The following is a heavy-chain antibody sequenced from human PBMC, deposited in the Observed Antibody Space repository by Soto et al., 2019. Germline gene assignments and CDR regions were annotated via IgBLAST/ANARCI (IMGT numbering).Heavy chain of an antibody. D-gene: IGHD1-7*01. CDR1: GFTVSSNY. CDR3: AKDGNWNFGWFAP. V-gene: IGHV3-53*01. CDR2: IYSGGST. Sequence: PGGSLRLSCAASGFTVSSNYMSWVRQAPGKGLEWVSVIYSGGSTYYADSVKGRFTISGDNSKNTLYLQMNSLRAEDTAVYYCAKDGNWNFGWFAPWGQGTLVTVSS. J-gene: IGHJ5*02.